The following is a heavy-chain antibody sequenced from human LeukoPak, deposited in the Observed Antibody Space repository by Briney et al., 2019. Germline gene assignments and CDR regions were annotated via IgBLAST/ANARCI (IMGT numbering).Heavy chain of an antibody. J-gene: IGHJ5*02. CDR2: VSYTAST. CDR3: ARHELGSSGWQPGWFDP. CDR1: GGSISTINYY. Sequence: SDPLSLTHTDSGGSISTINYYWRRYRQPPGKGLPWPGRVSYTASTYLNQSLKSRVTISVDTPKIQFSLKLTSVTATDTSLYYCARHELGSSGWQPGWFDPWGQGTLVTVSS. V-gene: IGHV4-39*01. D-gene: IGHD6-19*01.